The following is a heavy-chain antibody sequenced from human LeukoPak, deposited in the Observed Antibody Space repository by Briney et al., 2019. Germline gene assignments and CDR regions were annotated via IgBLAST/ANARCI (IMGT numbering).Heavy chain of an antibody. Sequence: SETLSLTCTVSGCSISSYYWSWIRQPAGKGLEWIGRIDTSGNTNYKPSLKSRVTMSVDTSKNQFSLKLSSVTAADTAVYHCARVSSSWYQDWYFDLWGRGTLVTVSS. J-gene: IGHJ2*01. V-gene: IGHV4-4*07. CDR2: IDTSGNT. CDR3: ARVSSSWYQDWYFDL. D-gene: IGHD6-13*01. CDR1: GCSISSYY.